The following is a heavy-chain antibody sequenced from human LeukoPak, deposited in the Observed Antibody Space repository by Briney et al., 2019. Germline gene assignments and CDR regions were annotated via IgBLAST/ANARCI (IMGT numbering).Heavy chain of an antibody. CDR3: AKTRPLDSSSWSHGDY. CDR1: GFPFSSYW. J-gene: IGHJ4*02. CDR2: ISSSGSTT. Sequence: PGGSLRLSCVASGFPFSSYWMTWVRQAPGKGLEWVSYISSSGSTTYYGDSVKGRFTISRDNSKNTLYLQMNSLRAEDTAVYYCAKTRPLDSSSWSHGDYWGQGTLVTVSS. D-gene: IGHD6-13*01. V-gene: IGHV3-23*01.